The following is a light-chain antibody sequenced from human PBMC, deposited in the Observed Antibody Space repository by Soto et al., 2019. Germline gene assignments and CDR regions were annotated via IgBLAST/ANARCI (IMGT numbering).Light chain of an antibody. CDR1: SSDVGGYKY. CDR3: SSYTSSSTLV. Sequence: QSVLTQPASVSGSPGQSITISCTGSSSDVGGYKYVSWYQQHPGKAPKLMIYEVSDRPSGVSNRFSGSKSGNTASLTISGFQAEDEADYYCSSYTSSSTLVFGGGTKLTVL. CDR2: EVS. J-gene: IGLJ3*02. V-gene: IGLV2-14*01.